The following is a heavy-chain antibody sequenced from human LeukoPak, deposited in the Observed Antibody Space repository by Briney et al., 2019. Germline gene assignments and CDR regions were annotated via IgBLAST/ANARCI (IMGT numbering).Heavy chain of an antibody. J-gene: IGHJ6*03. CDR1: GGSISSYY. CDR3: ASTYSSSWLGYYYYYMDV. CDR2: IYTSGST. Sequence: SETLSLTCTVSGGSISSYYWSWIRQPPGKGLEWIGYIYTSGSTNYNPSLKSRVTISVDTSKNQFSLKLSSVTAADTAVYYCASTYSSSWLGYYYYYMDVWGKGTTVTVSS. D-gene: IGHD6-13*01. V-gene: IGHV4-4*09.